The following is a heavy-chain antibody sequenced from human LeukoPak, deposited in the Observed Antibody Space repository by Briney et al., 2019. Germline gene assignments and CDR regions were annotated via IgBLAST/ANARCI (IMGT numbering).Heavy chain of an antibody. V-gene: IGHV3-53*01. J-gene: IGHJ6*02. CDR3: ASSEGPNHYYYYYGMDV. Sequence: GGSLRLSCAASGFTVSSNYMSWVRQAPGKGLEWVSVTYSGGSTYYADSVKGRFTISRDNSKNTLYLQMNSLRAEDTAVYYCASSEGPNHYYYYYGMDVWGQGTTVTVSS. CDR1: GFTVSSNY. D-gene: IGHD3-10*01. CDR2: TYSGGST.